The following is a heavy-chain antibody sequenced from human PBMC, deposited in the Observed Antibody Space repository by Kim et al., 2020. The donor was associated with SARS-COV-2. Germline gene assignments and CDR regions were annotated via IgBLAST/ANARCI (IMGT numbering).Heavy chain of an antibody. D-gene: IGHD5-18*01. V-gene: IGHV3-30*01. J-gene: IGHJ4*02. Sequence: DSMKGRFTISRDNSKNTLYLQMNSLRAEDTAVYYCARDPRRYSYGMKFDYWGQGTLVTVSS. CDR3: ARDPRRYSYGMKFDY.